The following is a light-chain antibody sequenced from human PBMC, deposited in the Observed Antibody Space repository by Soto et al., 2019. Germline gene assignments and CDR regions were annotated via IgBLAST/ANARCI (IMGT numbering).Light chain of an antibody. CDR3: QQYDNRPPLT. Sequence: DIPMTQSPSSLSASVGERVTITCQANQDISNYLNWYQQKPGKAPKLLIYDASNLETGVPSRFSGSGSRTDFTFTISSLQPEDIATYYCQQYDNRPPLTFGGGTKVEIK. CDR2: DAS. J-gene: IGKJ4*01. CDR1: QDISNY. V-gene: IGKV1-33*01.